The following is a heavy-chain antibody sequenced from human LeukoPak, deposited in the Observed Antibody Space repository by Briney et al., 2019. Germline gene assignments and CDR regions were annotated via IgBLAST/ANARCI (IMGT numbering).Heavy chain of an antibody. CDR2: IYPGDSDT. CDR3: ARRAGARIFGVLRGHHHGMEV. D-gene: IGHD3-3*02. CDR1: GYNFTNYW. Sequence: GESLKISCKGSGYNFTNYWIGWVRQMPGKGLEWMGIIYPGDSDTRYSPSFQGQVTISADKSINTAYLQWSSLKASDTAMYYCARRAGARIFGVLRGHHHGMEVWDLGTSVTVSS. J-gene: IGHJ6*02. V-gene: IGHV5-51*01.